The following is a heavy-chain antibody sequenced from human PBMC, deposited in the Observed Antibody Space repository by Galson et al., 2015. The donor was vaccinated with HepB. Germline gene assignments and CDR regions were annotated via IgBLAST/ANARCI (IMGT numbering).Heavy chain of an antibody. CDR2: FDPEDGET. J-gene: IGHJ5*02. CDR3: ATDIWYSSEYNWFDP. D-gene: IGHD6-25*01. V-gene: IGHV1-24*01. Sequence: SVKVSCKVSGYTLTELSMHWVRQAPGKGLEWMGGFDPEDGETICAQKFQGRVTMTEDTSTDTAYMELSSLRSEDTAVYYCATDIWYSSEYNWFDPWGQGTLVTVSS. CDR1: GYTLTELS.